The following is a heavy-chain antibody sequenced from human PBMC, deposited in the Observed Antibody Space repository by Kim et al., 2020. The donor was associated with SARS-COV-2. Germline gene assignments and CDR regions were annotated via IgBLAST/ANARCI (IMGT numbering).Heavy chain of an antibody. CDR3: ARDRFLGDSSGYYFDY. Sequence: GGSLRLSCAASGFTFSSYGMHWVRQAPGKGLEWVAVIWYDGSNKYYADSVKGRFTISKDNSKNTLYLQMNSLRAEDTAVYYCARDRFLGDSSGYYFDYWGQGTLVTVSS. CDR2: IWYDGSNK. V-gene: IGHV3-33*01. J-gene: IGHJ4*02. D-gene: IGHD3-22*01. CDR1: GFTFSSYG.